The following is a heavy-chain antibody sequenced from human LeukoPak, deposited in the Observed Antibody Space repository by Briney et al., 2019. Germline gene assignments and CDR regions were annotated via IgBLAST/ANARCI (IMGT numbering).Heavy chain of an antibody. CDR2: ISYDGSNK. CDR1: GLTSRSYA. Sequence: PGGSLRLSCAASGLTSRSYAIHWVRQAPGKGLEWVAVISYDGSNKYYADSVKGRFTISRDNSKNTLYLQMNSLRAEDTAVYYCARDFSSAMVTLPFDYWGQGTLVTVSS. D-gene: IGHD5-18*01. V-gene: IGHV3-30-3*01. CDR3: ARDFSSAMVTLPFDY. J-gene: IGHJ4*02.